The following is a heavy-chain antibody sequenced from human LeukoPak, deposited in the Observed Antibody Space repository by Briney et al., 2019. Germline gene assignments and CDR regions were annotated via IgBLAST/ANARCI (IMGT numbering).Heavy chain of an antibody. V-gene: IGHV4-39*01. D-gene: IGHD6-13*01. CDR3: ARTVGIAVAEDAFAL. J-gene: IGHJ3*01. CDR1: DGSISSSSYY. Sequence: SETLSLTCTVSDGSISSSSYYWGWIRQPPGKGLEWIGSIYYRGETYYNPSLKSRVTISVDTSKNQFSLRLTSVTAADTAVYYCARTVGIAVAEDAFALWGQGTVVTVSS. CDR2: IYYRGET.